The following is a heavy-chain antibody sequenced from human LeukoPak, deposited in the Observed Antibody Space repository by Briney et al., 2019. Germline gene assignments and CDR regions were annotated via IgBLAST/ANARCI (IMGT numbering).Heavy chain of an antibody. D-gene: IGHD4-23*01. CDR3: AGPTGGNGGSALLGYGMDV. CDR1: GFTFSSYW. CDR2: IKQDGSEK. J-gene: IGHJ6*02. V-gene: IGHV3-7*03. Sequence: GGSLRLSCAASGFTFSSYWMSWVRQAPGKGLEWVANIKQDGSEKYYVDSVKGRFTISRDNAKNSLYLQMNSLRAEDTAVYYCAGPTGGNGGSALLGYGMDVWGQGTTVTVSS.